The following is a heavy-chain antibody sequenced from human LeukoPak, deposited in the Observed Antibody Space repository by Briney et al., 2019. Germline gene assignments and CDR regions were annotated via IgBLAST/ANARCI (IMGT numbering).Heavy chain of an antibody. V-gene: IGHV1-18*01. CDR3: AREAMSSLTAAGVDY. Sequence: ASVTVSCKASGYTFTSYGISWVRQAPGQGVEWMGWISAYNGNTNYAQKLQGRVTMTTDTSTSTAYMELRSLRSDDTAVYYCAREAMSSLTAAGVDYWGQGTLVTVSS. CDR2: ISAYNGNT. D-gene: IGHD6-13*01. CDR1: GYTFTSYG. J-gene: IGHJ4*02.